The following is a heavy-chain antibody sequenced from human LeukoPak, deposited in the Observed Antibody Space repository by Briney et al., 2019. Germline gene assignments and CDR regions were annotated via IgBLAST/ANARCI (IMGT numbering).Heavy chain of an antibody. CDR3: AREPEWGATDY. Sequence: GGSLRLSCAASGFTFSSYAMHWVRQAPGKGLEYVSAISSNGGSTYYANSVKGRFTISRDNSKNTLYLQMGSLRAEDMAVYYCAREPEWGATDYWGQGTLVTVSS. J-gene: IGHJ4*02. CDR2: ISSNGGST. V-gene: IGHV3-64*01. CDR1: GFTFSSYA. D-gene: IGHD1-26*01.